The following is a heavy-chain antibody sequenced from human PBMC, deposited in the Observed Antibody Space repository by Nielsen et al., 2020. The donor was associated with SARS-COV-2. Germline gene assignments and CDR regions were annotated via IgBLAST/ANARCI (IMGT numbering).Heavy chain of an antibody. CDR2: NYNSAKT. CDR1: GGSMNFFY. CDR3: AKENGGSYQGALGY. J-gene: IGHJ4*02. D-gene: IGHD1-26*01. V-gene: IGHV4-59*12. Sequence: SETLSLTCSISGGSMNFFYWGWIRQAPGKGLEWIAYNYNSAKTMYNSSLKSRVTMSVDTSKNQLSLRLTSVTAADTAVYYCAKENGGSYQGALGYWGQGTLVSVSS.